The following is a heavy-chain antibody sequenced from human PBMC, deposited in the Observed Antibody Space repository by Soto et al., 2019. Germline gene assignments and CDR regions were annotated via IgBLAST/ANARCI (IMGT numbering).Heavy chain of an antibody. CDR1: GFTFSSYG. V-gene: IGHV3-33*01. CDR3: ARDSSSGEGFDF. J-gene: IGHJ4*02. CDR2: IWYDGNSK. D-gene: IGHD7-27*01. Sequence: QVQLVESGGGVVQPGRSLRLSCAASGFTFSSYGMHWVRQAPGKGLEWMAVIWYDGNSKDYGDSVRGRFTVSRDNSKRTLYLQVYSLRAEVPAVYYCARDSSSGEGFDFWGQGTLVTVSS.